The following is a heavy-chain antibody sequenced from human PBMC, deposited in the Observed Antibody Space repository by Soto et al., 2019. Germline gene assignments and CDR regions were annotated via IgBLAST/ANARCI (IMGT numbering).Heavy chain of an antibody. CDR3: ARAYEFGFDI. CDR2: IKPDGSEK. J-gene: IGHJ3*02. D-gene: IGHD3-22*01. CDR1: AFTLSSYW. V-gene: IGHV3-7*01. Sequence: EVQLVESGGGLVQPGGSLRLPCEASAFTLSSYWMSWVRQAPGKGLEWVANIKPDGSEKYYVDTVKGRFTISRDNTQNSLYLQMSTLRPEDTAIYYCARAYEFGFDIWGQGTLVTVSS.